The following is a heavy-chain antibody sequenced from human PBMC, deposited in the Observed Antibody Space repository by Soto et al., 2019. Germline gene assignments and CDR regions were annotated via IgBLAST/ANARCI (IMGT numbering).Heavy chain of an antibody. CDR3: ARVHCTTSTCYTVWFDT. D-gene: IGHD2-2*02. CDR1: GFTLSSYW. J-gene: IGHJ5*02. CDR2: IDTDGITT. Sequence: LRLSCAASGFTLSSYWMHWVRQAPGKGLVWVSRIDTDGITTNYADSVKGRFTISRDNDENTLYLQMNSLRAEDKAVYYCARVHCTTSTCYTVWFDTCGQGPLVNVSS. V-gene: IGHV3-74*01.